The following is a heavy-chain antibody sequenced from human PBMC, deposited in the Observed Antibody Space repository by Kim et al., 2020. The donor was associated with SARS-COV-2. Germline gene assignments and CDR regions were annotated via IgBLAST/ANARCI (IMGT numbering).Heavy chain of an antibody. V-gene: IGHV3-11*01. Sequence: GGSLRLSCAASGFTFSDYYMSWIRQAPGKGLEWVSYISSSGSTIYYADSVKGRFTISRDNAKNSLYLQMNSLRAEDTAVYYCARDRVTDCSGGSCYLPWGHYYYYGMDVWGQGTTVTVSS. J-gene: IGHJ6*02. D-gene: IGHD2-15*01. CDR1: GFTFSDYY. CDR3: ARDRVTDCSGGSCYLPWGHYYYYGMDV. CDR2: ISSSGSTI.